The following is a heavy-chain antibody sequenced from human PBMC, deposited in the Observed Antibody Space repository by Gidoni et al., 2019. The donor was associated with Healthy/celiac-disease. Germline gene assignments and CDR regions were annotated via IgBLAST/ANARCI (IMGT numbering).Heavy chain of an antibody. V-gene: IGHV1-69*01. CDR2: IIPSFGTA. J-gene: IGHJ6*03. Sequence: QVQLVQSGAEVKKPGSSVKVSCKASGGTFSSYAISWVRQAPGPGLEWMGGIIPSFGTANYAQKFQGRVTITADESTSTAYMELSSLRSEDTAVYYCARAEGSIFGVVFYYYYMDVWGKGTTVTVSS. D-gene: IGHD3-3*01. CDR1: GGTFSSYA. CDR3: ARAEGSIFGVVFYYYYMDV.